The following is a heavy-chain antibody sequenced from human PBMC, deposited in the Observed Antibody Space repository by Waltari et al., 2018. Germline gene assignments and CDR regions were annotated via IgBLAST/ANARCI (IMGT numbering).Heavy chain of an antibody. CDR1: GGSISSGAYS. V-gene: IGHV4-30-2*06. CDR2: IYHSGST. J-gene: IGHJ5*02. D-gene: IGHD3-10*01. CDR3: ARVAMVRGVIGGRFDP. Sequence: QLQLQASGSGLVKPSQTLSLTCAVSGGSISSGAYSWSWLRPSPGKGLECIGYIYHSGSTYNNPSLKSRVTISVDRSKNQFSLKLKSVTAADTAVYYCARVAMVRGVIGGRFDPWGQGTLVTVSS.